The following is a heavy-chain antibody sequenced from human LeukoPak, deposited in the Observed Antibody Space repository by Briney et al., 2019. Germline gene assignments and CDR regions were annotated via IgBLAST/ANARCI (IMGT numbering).Heavy chain of an antibody. Sequence: GGSLRLSCAASGFPFSRNDMSWLRQAAGKGLEGVSCIGCIGHRTYYADSVNGPFTLSRDTSNNTLYLQMNSLRAEDAAVYYCAKYRGFGDSYDSWGQGTLVTVSS. CDR2: IGCIGHRT. D-gene: IGHD3-10*01. V-gene: IGHV3-23*01. CDR3: AKYRGFGDSYDS. CDR1: GFPFSRND. J-gene: IGHJ4*02.